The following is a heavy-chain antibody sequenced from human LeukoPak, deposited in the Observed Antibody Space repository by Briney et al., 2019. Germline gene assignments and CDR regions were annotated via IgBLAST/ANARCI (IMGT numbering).Heavy chain of an antibody. CDR1: GFTFSDYY. V-gene: IGHV3-11*01. J-gene: IGHJ4*02. CDR3: ARDKQWGILWDH. D-gene: IGHD1-26*01. CDR2: ISNTGSAI. Sequence: GGSLRLSCAASGFTFSDYYMSWIRQAPAKGLERLSYISNTGSAIHYENSVKGRFTISRDNAKNSLYLQMNSLRADDTAVYYCARDKQWGILWDHWCRGALVIVSS.